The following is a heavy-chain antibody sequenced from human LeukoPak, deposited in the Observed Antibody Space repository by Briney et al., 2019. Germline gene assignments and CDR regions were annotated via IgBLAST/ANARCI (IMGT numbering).Heavy chain of an antibody. V-gene: IGHV3-30-3*01. D-gene: IGHD1-1*01. CDR2: ISYDGSNK. CDR3: ARDEKLGRKPYYFDY. CDR1: GFTFSSYA. J-gene: IGHJ4*02. Sequence: GGSLRLSCAASGFTFSSYAMHWVRQAPGKGLEWVAVISYDGSNKYYADSVKGRFTISRDNSKNTLYLQMNSLRAEDTAVYYCARDEKLGRKPYYFDYWGQGTLVTVSS.